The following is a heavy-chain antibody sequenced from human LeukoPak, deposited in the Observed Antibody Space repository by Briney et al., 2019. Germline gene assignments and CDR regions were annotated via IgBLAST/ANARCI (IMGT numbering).Heavy chain of an antibody. Sequence: PSETLSLTCTVSGGSISSYYWSWIRQPPGKGLEWIGYIYYSGSTNYNPSLKSRVTISVDTSKNQFSLKLSSVTAADTAVYYCARHPHRSGSYPNNYFDYWGQGNLVTVSS. CDR3: ARHPHRSGSYPNNYFDY. D-gene: IGHD3-10*01. V-gene: IGHV4-59*08. CDR2: IYYSGST. CDR1: GGSISSYY. J-gene: IGHJ4*02.